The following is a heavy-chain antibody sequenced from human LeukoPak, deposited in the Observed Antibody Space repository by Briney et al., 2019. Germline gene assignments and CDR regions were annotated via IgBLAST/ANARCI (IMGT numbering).Heavy chain of an antibody. J-gene: IGHJ4*02. D-gene: IGHD3-9*01. V-gene: IGHV1-2*02. CDR2: INPNSGGT. CDR1: GYTFTGYY. Sequence: ASVKVSCKASGYTFTGYYMHWVRQAPGQGLEWMGWINPNSGGTNYAQEFQGRVTMTRDTSISTAYMELSRLRSDDTAVYYCARGHYDILTGPLYYFDYWGQGTLVTVSS. CDR3: ARGHYDILTGPLYYFDY.